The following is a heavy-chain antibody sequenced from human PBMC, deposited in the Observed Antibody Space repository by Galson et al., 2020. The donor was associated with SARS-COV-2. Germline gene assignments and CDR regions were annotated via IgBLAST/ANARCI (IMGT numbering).Heavy chain of an antibody. CDR2: IHHSGTT. CDR1: GFSISTDYY. V-gene: IGHV4-38-2*01. D-gene: IGHD2-2*01. Sequence: SETLSLTCAVSGFSISTDYYWGWIRQAPGEGLEWIGNIHHSGTTHSTPSLKSRVTISVDMSKNQFSLMLSSVTAADTGVCYCARHPGYCSGTRCTGYYTMGVWGQGTTVSVSS. J-gene: IGHJ6*02. CDR3: ARHPGYCSGTRCTGYYTMGV.